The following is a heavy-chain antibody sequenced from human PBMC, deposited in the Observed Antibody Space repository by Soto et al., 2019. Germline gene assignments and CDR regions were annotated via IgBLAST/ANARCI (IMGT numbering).Heavy chain of an antibody. CDR1: GFTFSSYS. D-gene: IGHD3-22*01. V-gene: IGHV3-48*02. CDR2: ISSSSSTI. Sequence: GGSLRLSCAASGFTFSSYSMNWVRQAPGKGLEWVSYISSSSSTIYYADSVKGRFTISRDNAKNSLYLQMNSLRDEDTAVYYCARDYYDSSGYYDDAFDLWGQGTMVTVSS. J-gene: IGHJ3*01. CDR3: ARDYYDSSGYYDDAFDL.